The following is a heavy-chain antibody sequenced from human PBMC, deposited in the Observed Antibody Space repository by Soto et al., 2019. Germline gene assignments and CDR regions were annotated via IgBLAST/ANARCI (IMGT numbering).Heavy chain of an antibody. CDR1: GGTLNNFT. D-gene: IGHD2-21*01. CDR2: IIPILGIA. J-gene: IGHJ2*01. CDR3: AVVLAVASSYWYLVL. V-gene: IGHV1-69*02. Sequence: QVQLVQSGAEVKKPGSSVKVSCKASGGTLNNFTFNWVRQAPGQGLEWMGRIIPILGIANSAQKFQGRVTITADKSTSSAYMELSSLTSEDTALYYGAVVLAVASSYWYLVLVGRGTLVTVCS.